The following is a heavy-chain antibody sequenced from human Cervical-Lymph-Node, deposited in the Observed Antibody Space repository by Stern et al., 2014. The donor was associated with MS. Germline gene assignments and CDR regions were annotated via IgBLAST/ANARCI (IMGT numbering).Heavy chain of an antibody. V-gene: IGHV1-2*06. CDR1: GYKFTAYY. CDR2: LNPSSGAT. J-gene: IGHJ4*02. Sequence: QVQLGQSGAEVKKPGASVKVSCKTSGYKFTAYYIHWVRQAPGKGLTWMGRLNPSSGATDLAQTFQGRVTMTRDTSISTAYMELTGLTPGDTAVYYCARSITVTPLEFWGQGTLVAVSS. D-gene: IGHD4-17*01. CDR3: ARSITVTPLEF.